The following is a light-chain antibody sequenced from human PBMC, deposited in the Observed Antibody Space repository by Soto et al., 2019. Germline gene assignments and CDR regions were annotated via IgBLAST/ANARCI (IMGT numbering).Light chain of an antibody. Sequence: EIVLTQSPATLSLSPGERATLSCRASQSFSSYLAWYPQKPCQAPRLLIYDASTGATGSPARFSGSGSGTDFSLTITSLETEDVSVYYFQQRSNWAPTFGQGTQVESK. J-gene: IGKJ1*01. CDR1: QSFSSY. V-gene: IGKV3-11*01. CDR3: QQRSNWAPT. CDR2: DAS.